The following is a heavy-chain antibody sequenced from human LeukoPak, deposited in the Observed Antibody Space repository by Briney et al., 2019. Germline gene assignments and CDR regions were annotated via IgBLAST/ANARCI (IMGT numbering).Heavy chain of an antibody. CDR2: MNEDGSEK. CDR1: GFGFSNYW. J-gene: IGHJ4*02. CDR3: ARDSGYSNFDY. D-gene: IGHD6-25*01. V-gene: IGHV3-7*01. Sequence: GGSLRLSCAASGFGFSNYWMSWVRQAPGKGLEWVANMNEDGSEKNYVDSVKGRFTISRDNAQDSLYLQMNSLRAEDTAVYYCARDSGYSNFDYWGQGTLLTVSS.